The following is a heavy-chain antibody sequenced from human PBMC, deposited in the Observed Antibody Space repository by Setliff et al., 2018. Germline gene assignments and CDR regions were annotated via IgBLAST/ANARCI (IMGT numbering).Heavy chain of an antibody. J-gene: IGHJ6*03. CDR3: AREGVDTRSSTDYRYYMDL. V-gene: IGHV1-69*05. CDR1: GGTFSSYG. Sequence: GASVKVSCKASGGTFSSYGISWVRQAPGQGLEWLGGTIPNFGTTNYAQEFQGGVTIITDESTSTAYMELSSLRFEDTAVYYCAREGVDTRSSTDYRYYMDLWGKGTTVTVSS. CDR2: TIPNFGTT. D-gene: IGHD5-18*01.